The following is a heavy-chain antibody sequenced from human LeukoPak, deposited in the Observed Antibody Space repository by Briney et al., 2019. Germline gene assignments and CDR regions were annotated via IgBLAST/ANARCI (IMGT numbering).Heavy chain of an antibody. CDR1: GFTVSSTY. Sequence: GSLRLSCAASGFTVSSTYMSWVRQPPGKGLEWIGEINHSGSTNYNPSLKSRVTISVDTSKNQFSLKLSSVTAADTAVYYCARGVYDFWSGYSFGYWGQGTLVTVSS. V-gene: IGHV4-34*01. CDR2: INHSGST. J-gene: IGHJ4*02. D-gene: IGHD3-3*01. CDR3: ARGVYDFWSGYSFGY.